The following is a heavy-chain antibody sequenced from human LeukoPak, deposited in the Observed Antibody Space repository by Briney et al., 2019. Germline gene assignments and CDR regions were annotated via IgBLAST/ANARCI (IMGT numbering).Heavy chain of an antibody. D-gene: IGHD5-18*01. Sequence: GGSLRLACAASGFTFSSYALHWVRQAPGKGLEWVAVISYDGSNKYYADSVKGRFTISRDNAKNSLYLQMNSLRAEDTAVYYCARRYSYGYRYYYYMDVWGEGTTVTVSS. CDR3: ARRYSYGYRYYYYMDV. CDR1: GFTFSSYA. CDR2: ISYDGSNK. V-gene: IGHV3-30-3*01. J-gene: IGHJ6*03.